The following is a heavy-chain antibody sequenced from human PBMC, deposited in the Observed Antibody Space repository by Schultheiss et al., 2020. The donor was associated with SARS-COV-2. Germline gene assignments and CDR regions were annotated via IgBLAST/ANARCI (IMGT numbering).Heavy chain of an antibody. Sequence: GGSLRLSCSASGFTFSDYAMHWVRQAPGKGLEWVAVISYDGSNKYYADSVQGRFTISRDNSKNTLYLQMNSLRAEDTAVYYCARDDSSPEEWSMDVWGQGTTVTVSS. CDR3: ARDDSSPEEWSMDV. V-gene: IGHV3-30*04. D-gene: IGHD3-3*01. J-gene: IGHJ6*02. CDR2: ISYDGSNK. CDR1: GFTFSDYA.